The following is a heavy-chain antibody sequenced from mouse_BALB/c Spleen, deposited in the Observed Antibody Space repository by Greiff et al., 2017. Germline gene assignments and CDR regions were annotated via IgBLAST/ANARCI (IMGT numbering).Heavy chain of an antibody. D-gene: IGHD1-1*01. Sequence: DVKLQESGPGLVKPSQSLSLTCTVTGYSITSDYAWNWIRQFPGNKLEWMGYISYSGSTSYNPSLKSRISITRDTSKNQFFLQLNSVTTEDTATYYCARSVFITTVVGFYWYFDVWGAGTTVTVSS. J-gene: IGHJ1*01. CDR1: GYSITSDYA. V-gene: IGHV3-2*02. CDR3: ARSVFITTVVGFYWYFDV. CDR2: ISYSGST.